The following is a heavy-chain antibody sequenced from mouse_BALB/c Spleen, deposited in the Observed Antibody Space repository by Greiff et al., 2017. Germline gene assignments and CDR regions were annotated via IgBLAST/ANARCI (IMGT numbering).Heavy chain of an antibody. CDR1: GFTFSSYA. CDR3: ARSLPHLLFYAMDY. V-gene: IGHV5-9-4*01. CDR2: ISSGGSYT. Sequence: EVHLVESGGGLVKPGGSLKLSCAASGFTFSSYAMSWVRQSPEKRLEWVAEISSGGSYTYYPDTVTGRFTISRDNAKNTLYLEMSSLRSEDTAMYYCARSLPHLLFYAMDYWGQGTSVTVSS. D-gene: IGHD2-1*01. J-gene: IGHJ4*01.